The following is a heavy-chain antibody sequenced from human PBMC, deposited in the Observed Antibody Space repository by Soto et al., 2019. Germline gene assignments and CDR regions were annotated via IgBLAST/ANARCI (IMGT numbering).Heavy chain of an antibody. V-gene: IGHV3-30*18. CDR3: AKEGYYYGSGSYFAFDI. CDR2: ITYDGSNK. CDR1: FTFSSSG. D-gene: IGHD3-10*01. J-gene: IGHJ3*02. Sequence: FTFSSSGRHWVHHAPAKGLEWVAVITYDGSNKYYADSVKGRFTISRDNSKNTLYLQMNSLRAEDTAVYYCAKEGYYYGSGSYFAFDIWGQGTLVTISS.